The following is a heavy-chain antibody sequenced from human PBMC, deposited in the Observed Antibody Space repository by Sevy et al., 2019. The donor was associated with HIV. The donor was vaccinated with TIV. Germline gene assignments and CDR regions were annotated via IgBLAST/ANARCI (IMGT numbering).Heavy chain of an antibody. V-gene: IGHV3-33*03. CDR1: GLSFDRFG. J-gene: IGHJ4*02. CDR2: ILYEGINK. Sequence: GSLRLSCVASGLSFDRFGMHWIRQAPGKGLEWVAVILYEGINKDYGASVRGRFTISRDNSKNTLYLEMNDLRVDDTAVYYCATGRDYGSGSYDFWGQGTLVTVSS. D-gene: IGHD3-10*01. CDR3: ATGRDYGSGSYDF.